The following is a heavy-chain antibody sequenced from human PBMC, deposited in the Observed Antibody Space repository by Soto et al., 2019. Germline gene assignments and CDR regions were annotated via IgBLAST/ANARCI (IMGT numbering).Heavy chain of an antibody. CDR3: ARHSQGLYYGMDV. CDR2: IYYSGST. Sequence: PSETLSLTCTVSGGSISSSSYYWGWIRQPPGKGLEWIGSIYYSGSTYYNPSLKSRVTISVDTSKNQFSLKLSSVTAADTAVYYCARHSQGLYYGMDVWGQGTTVTVSS. J-gene: IGHJ6*02. CDR1: GGSISSSSYY. V-gene: IGHV4-39*01.